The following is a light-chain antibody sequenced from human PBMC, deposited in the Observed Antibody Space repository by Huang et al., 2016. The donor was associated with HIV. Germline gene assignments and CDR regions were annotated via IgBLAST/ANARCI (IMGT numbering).Light chain of an antibody. V-gene: IGKV1-39*01. Sequence: DIQMTQSPSSLSASVGDRVTITCRASQSINSYLNWYQQKPEKAPKLLIYAASSLQSGVPSSFSGLGSGTDFPLTIRRLQPEEFATHSCPQLYSTPWTFGQGPNVEIK. CDR3: PQLYSTPWT. CDR2: AAS. CDR1: QSINSY. J-gene: IGKJ1*01.